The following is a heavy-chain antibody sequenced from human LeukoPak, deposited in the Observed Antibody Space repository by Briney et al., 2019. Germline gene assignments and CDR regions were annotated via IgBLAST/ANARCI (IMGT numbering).Heavy chain of an antibody. Sequence: ASVKVSCKASGGTFSSYAISWVRQAPGQGLEWMGRIIPILGIANYAQKFQGRVTITADKSTSTAYVELSSLRSEDTAVYYCARDKYSSSSLYNWFDPWGQGTLVTVSS. D-gene: IGHD6-6*01. J-gene: IGHJ5*02. CDR2: IIPILGIA. CDR3: ARDKYSSSSLYNWFDP. CDR1: GGTFSSYA. V-gene: IGHV1-69*04.